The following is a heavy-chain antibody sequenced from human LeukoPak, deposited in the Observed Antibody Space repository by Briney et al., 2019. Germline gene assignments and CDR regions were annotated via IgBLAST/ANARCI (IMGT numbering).Heavy chain of an antibody. V-gene: IGHV4-59*01. CDR3: ATKIGYCSSTSCYSWFDP. D-gene: IGHD2-2*02. CDR2: IYYSGST. J-gene: IGHJ5*02. Sequence: SETLSLTCTVSGGSISSYYWSWIRQPPGKGLEWIGYIYYSGSTNYNPSLKSRVTMSVDTSKNQFSLKLSSVTAADTAVYYCATKIGYCSSTSCYSWFDPWGQGTLVTVSS. CDR1: GGSISSYY.